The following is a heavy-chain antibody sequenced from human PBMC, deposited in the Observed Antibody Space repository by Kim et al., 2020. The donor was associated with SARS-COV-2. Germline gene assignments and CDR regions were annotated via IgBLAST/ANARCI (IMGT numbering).Heavy chain of an antibody. Sequence: GESLKISCKGSGYSFTSYWIGWVRQMPGKGLEWMGIIYPGDSDTRYSPSFQGQVTISADKSISTAYLQWSSLKASDTAMYYCGRAYGSSLGSYYFDYWGQGTLVTVSS. D-gene: IGHD6-13*01. CDR3: GRAYGSSLGSYYFDY. CDR2: IYPGDSDT. CDR1: GYSFTSYW. J-gene: IGHJ4*02. V-gene: IGHV5-51*01.